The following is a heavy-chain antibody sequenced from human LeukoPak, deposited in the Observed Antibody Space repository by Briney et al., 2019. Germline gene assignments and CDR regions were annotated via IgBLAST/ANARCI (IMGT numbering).Heavy chain of an antibody. V-gene: IGHV4-4*07. CDR1: GGSFSTHF. D-gene: IGHD6-19*01. J-gene: IGHJ1*01. Sequence: SETLSLTCSISGGSFSTHFWSWVRQPAGKGLEWIGRIYPSGNTNYNPSLKSRLNLSVDTSNNQFSLKLTSATAADTAMYYCARVGGYSSAWYWSEYFQHWGQGTLVTVSS. CDR3: ARVGGYSSAWYWSEYFQH. CDR2: IYPSGNT.